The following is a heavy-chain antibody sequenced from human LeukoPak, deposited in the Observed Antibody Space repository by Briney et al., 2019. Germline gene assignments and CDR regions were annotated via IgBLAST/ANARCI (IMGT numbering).Heavy chain of an antibody. Sequence: ASVKVSRKASGFTFIGSAMQWVRQARGQRPEWIGWIVVGSGDTKYAQRFQERFTITRDMSTSTTYMEVGSLRSEDTAVYYCAAISTATTGYYGMDVWGQGTTVTVS. CDR3: AAISTATTGYYGMDV. D-gene: IGHD4-17*01. V-gene: IGHV1-58*02. J-gene: IGHJ6*02. CDR2: IVVGSGDT. CDR1: GFTFIGSA.